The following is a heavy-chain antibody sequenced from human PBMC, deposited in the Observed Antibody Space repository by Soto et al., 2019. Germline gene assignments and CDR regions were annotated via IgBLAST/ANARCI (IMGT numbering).Heavy chain of an antibody. CDR3: AKYIGGYSSSSVVFYFDY. D-gene: IGHD6-6*01. CDR1: GFTFSSYA. V-gene: IGHV3-23*01. Sequence: EVQLLESGGGLVQPGGSLRLSCAASGFTFSSYAMSWVRQAPGKGLEWVSAISGSGGSTYYADSVKGRFTISRNNPKNTLYLQMNSLRAEDTAVYYCAKYIGGYSSSSVVFYFDYWGQGTLVTVSS. CDR2: ISGSGGST. J-gene: IGHJ4*02.